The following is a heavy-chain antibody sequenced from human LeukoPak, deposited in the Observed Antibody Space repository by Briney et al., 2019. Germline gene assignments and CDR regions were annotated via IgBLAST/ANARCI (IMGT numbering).Heavy chain of an antibody. Sequence: PSETLSLTCAVYGGSFSGYYWSWIRQPPGKGLEWIGEINHSGSTNYNPPLKSRVTISVDTSKNQFSLKLSSVTAADTAVYYCARIPLWFGELGDDYWGQGTLVTVSS. J-gene: IGHJ4*02. V-gene: IGHV4-34*01. CDR1: GGSFSGYY. D-gene: IGHD3-10*01. CDR3: ARIPLWFGELGDDY. CDR2: INHSGST.